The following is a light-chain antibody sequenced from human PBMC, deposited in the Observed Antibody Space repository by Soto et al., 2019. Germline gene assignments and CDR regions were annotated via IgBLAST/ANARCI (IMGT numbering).Light chain of an antibody. CDR2: DVN. V-gene: IGLV2-14*03. CDR3: TSWTTSTTMI. J-gene: IGLJ2*01. CDR1: SSDIGAYNF. Sequence: QSALTQPASVSGSPGQSITIYCTGTSSDIGAYNFVSWYQQHPGKAPKLMLYDVNIRPSGVSNRFSGSKSSNTASLTISGLQAEDEADYYCTSWTTSTTMIFGGGTKVTVL.